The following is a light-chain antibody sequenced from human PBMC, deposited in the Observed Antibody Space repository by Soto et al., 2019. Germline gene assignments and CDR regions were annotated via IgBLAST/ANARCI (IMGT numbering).Light chain of an antibody. CDR1: QSVSSD. V-gene: IGKV3-15*01. CDR2: GAF. CDR3: QQYNNWPPIT. J-gene: IGKJ5*01. Sequence: EIVMTQSPVTLSVSLGEGATLSCRASQSVSSDLAWYQQKPGQAPRLLIYGAFNRATGVPARFSGSGSGTEFTLTISSLQSEDFAVYYCQQYNNWPPITFGQGTRLEIK.